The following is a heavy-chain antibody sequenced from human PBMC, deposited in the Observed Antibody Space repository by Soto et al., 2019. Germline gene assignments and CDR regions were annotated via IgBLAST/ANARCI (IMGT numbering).Heavy chain of an antibody. CDR2: ISAYSGKT. V-gene: IGHV1-18*01. D-gene: IGHD4-4*01. Sequence: ASVKVSCKASGYTFTDYGFSWVRQAPGQGLEWMAWISAYSGKTNYAQKFQGRVTMTTDTSTTTAYMELRSLSSDDTAVYYCARDLRGIYTNYPLHYLDYWGQGALVTVSS. CDR1: GYTFTDYG. CDR3: ARDLRGIYTNYPLHYLDY. J-gene: IGHJ4*02.